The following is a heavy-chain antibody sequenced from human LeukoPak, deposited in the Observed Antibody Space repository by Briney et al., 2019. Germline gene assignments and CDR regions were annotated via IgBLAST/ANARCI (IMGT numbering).Heavy chain of an antibody. CDR2: ISGSGGST. Sequence: GGSLRLSCAASGFTFSSYAMSWVRQAPGKGLEWVSAISGSGGSTYYADSVEGRFTISRDNSKNTLYLQMNSLRAEDTAVYYCAKARGSYLVWYGMDVWGQGTTVTVSS. V-gene: IGHV3-23*01. J-gene: IGHJ6*02. D-gene: IGHD1-26*01. CDR3: AKARGSYLVWYGMDV. CDR1: GFTFSSYA.